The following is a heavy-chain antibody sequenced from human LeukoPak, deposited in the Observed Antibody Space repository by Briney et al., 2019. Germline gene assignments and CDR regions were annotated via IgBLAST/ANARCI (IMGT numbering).Heavy chain of an antibody. V-gene: IGHV1-69*13. Sequence: PWDSVKVSCKASGGTFSGYAISWVLQAPGQGLEWMGGIIPIFGTANYAQKFQGRVTITADESTSTAYMELSSLRSEDTAVYYCAKSAVSIAAAGNDAFDIWGQGTMVTVSS. CDR3: AKSAVSIAAAGNDAFDI. J-gene: IGHJ3*02. CDR2: IIPIFGTA. D-gene: IGHD6-13*01. CDR1: GGTFSGYA.